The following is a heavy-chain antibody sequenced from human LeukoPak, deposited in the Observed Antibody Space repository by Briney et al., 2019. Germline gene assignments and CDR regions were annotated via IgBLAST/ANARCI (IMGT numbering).Heavy chain of an antibody. J-gene: IGHJ4*02. CDR3: ARVEDDILTE. CDR1: GGSISSYY. D-gene: IGHD3-9*01. CDR2: IYYSGST. V-gene: IGHV4-59*01. Sequence: PSETLSLTCTVSGGSISSYYWSWIRQPPGKGLEWIGYIYYSGSTNYNPSLKSRVTISVDTSKNQFSLKLSSVTAADTAVYYCARVEDDILTEWGQGTLVTVSS.